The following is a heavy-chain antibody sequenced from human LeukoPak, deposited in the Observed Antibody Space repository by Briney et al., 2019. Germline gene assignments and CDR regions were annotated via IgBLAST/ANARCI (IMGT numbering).Heavy chain of an antibody. CDR1: GGSFSGYY. J-gene: IGHJ4*02. CDR3: ARVGGPAVAGTFGRGRDYYFDY. Sequence: SETLSLTCAVYGGSFSGYYWSWIRQPPGKGLEWIGEINHGGSTNYNPSLKSRVTISVDTSKNQFSLKLSSVTAADTAVYYCARVGGPAVAGTFGRGRDYYFDYWGQGTLVTVSS. D-gene: IGHD6-19*01. V-gene: IGHV4-34*01. CDR2: INHGGST.